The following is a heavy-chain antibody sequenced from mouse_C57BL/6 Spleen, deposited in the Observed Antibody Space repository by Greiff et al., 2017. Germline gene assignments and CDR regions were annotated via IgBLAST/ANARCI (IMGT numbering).Heavy chain of an antibody. Sequence: VQLQQPGAELVMPGASVKLSCKASGYTFTSYWMHWVKQRPGQGLEWIGEIDPSDSYTNYNQKFKGKSTLTVDKSSSTAYMQLSSLTSEDSAVYYCAGEGTTVVAPDYFDYWGQGTTLTVSS. J-gene: IGHJ2*01. CDR3: AGEGTTVVAPDYFDY. V-gene: IGHV1-69*01. CDR2: IDPSDSYT. CDR1: GYTFTSYW. D-gene: IGHD1-1*01.